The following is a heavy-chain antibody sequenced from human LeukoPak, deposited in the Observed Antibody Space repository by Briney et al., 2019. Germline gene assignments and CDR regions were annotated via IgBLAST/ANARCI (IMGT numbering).Heavy chain of an antibody. CDR3: ARGSSGWSLDY. J-gene: IGHJ4*02. D-gene: IGHD6-19*01. CDR2: IYTSGST. Sequence: SETLSLTCTVSGGSISSGSYYWSWIRQPAGKGLEWIGRIYTSGSTNYNPSLKSRVTISVDTSKNQFSLKLSSVTAADTAVYYCARGSSGWSLDYWGQGTLVTVSS. V-gene: IGHV4-61*02. CDR1: GGSISSGSYY.